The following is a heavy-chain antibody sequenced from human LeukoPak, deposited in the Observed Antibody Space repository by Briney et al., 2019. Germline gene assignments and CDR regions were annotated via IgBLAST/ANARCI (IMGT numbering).Heavy chain of an antibody. CDR3: ARDTEQTTYYYDSSGFDY. J-gene: IGHJ4*02. CDR1: GYTLTELS. Sequence: ASVKVSCKVSGYTLTELSMHWVRQAPGKGLEWMGGFDPEDGETIYAQKFQGRVTMTEDTPTDTAYMELSSLRSEDTAVYYCARDTEQTTYYYDSSGFDYWGQGTLVTVSS. V-gene: IGHV1-24*01. D-gene: IGHD3-22*01. CDR2: FDPEDGET.